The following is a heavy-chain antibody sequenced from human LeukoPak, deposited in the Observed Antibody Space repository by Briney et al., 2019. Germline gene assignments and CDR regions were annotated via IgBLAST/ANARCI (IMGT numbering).Heavy chain of an antibody. CDR1: GGSISSGGYY. CDR3: AGGGGTTGTTLPFWYYGMDV. CDR2: IYYSGST. V-gene: IGHV4-31*03. D-gene: IGHD1-1*01. Sequence: SQTLSLTCTVSGGSISSGGYYWSWIRQHPGKGLEWIGYIYYSGSTYYNPSLKSRVTISVDTSKNQFSLKLSSVTAADTAVYYCAGGGGTTGTTLPFWYYGMDVWGQGTTVTVSS. J-gene: IGHJ6*02.